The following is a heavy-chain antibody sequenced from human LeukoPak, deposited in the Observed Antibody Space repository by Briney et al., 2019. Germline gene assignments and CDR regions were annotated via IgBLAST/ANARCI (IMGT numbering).Heavy chain of an antibody. CDR2: IYPGDSDT. Sequence: GESLKISCKGSGYSFTSYWIGWVRQMPGKGLEWMGIIYPGDSDTRYSPSFQGQVTISADKSISTAYLQWSSLKASDTAMYYCARLDMVRGVPSVVVGYGMDVWGQGTTVTASS. J-gene: IGHJ6*02. CDR3: ARLDMVRGVPSVVVGYGMDV. CDR1: GYSFTSYW. D-gene: IGHD3-10*01. V-gene: IGHV5-51*01.